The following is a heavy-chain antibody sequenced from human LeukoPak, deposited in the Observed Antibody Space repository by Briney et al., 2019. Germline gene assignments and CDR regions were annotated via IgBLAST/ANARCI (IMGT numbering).Heavy chain of an antibody. D-gene: IGHD1-26*01. J-gene: IGHJ3*02. CDR2: IYHSGSI. V-gene: IGHV4-30-2*01. Sequence: SETLSLTCTVPGGSISSGGYYWSWIRQPPGKGLEWIGYIYHSGSIYYNPSLKNRVTISVDRSKNQFSLKLSSVTAADTAVYYCARVGAALVGGAFDIWGQGTMVTVSS. CDR3: ARVGAALVGGAFDI. CDR1: GGSISSGGYY.